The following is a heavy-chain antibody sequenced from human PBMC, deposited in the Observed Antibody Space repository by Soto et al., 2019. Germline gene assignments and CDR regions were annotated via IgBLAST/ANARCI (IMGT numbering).Heavy chain of an antibody. CDR3: ARSDRLPITLFGVERLIPGAFDI. CDR1: GFTFSDYY. D-gene: IGHD3-3*01. J-gene: IGHJ3*02. Sequence: QVQLVESGGGLVKPGGSLRLSCAASGFTFSDYYMSWIRQAPGKGLEWVSYISSTGSNEYYADSVEGRFTISRDSAKNSLSLQKNSLRDEDEAVDYCARSDRLPITLFGVERLIPGAFDIWGQGTMVTVSS. CDR2: ISSTGSNE. V-gene: IGHV3-11*01.